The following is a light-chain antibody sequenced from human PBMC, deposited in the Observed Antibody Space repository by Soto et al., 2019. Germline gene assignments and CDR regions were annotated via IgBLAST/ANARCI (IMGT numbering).Light chain of an antibody. CDR3: QQYNSYPYT. J-gene: IGKJ2*01. Sequence: DIQMTQSPSTLSASVGDRVTITCRASQNINKWLAWYQQKAGKAPRFLIYRASSLESGVPSRFSGSGSGTDFTLTISSLQPEDCATYFCQQYNSYPYTFGQGTKLEIK. V-gene: IGKV1-5*03. CDR2: RAS. CDR1: QNINKW.